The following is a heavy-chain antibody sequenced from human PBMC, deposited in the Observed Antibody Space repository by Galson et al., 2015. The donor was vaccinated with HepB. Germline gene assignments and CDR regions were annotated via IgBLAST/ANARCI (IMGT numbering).Heavy chain of an antibody. CDR1: GFTFSSYA. CDR3: AREDCGSTSCHGPDYYYYGMDV. D-gene: IGHD2-2*01. Sequence: SLRLSCAASGFTFSSYAMHWVRQAPGKGLEWVALISYDGSNKYYADSVKGRFTISRDNSKTTLYLQMNSLRAEDTAVYCCAREDCGSTSCHGPDYYYYGMDVWGQGTTVTVSS. J-gene: IGHJ6*02. CDR2: ISYDGSNK. V-gene: IGHV3-30-3*01.